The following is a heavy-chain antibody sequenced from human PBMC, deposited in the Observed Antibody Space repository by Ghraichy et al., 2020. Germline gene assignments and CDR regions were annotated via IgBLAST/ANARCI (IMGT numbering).Heavy chain of an antibody. V-gene: IGHV4-61*02. J-gene: IGHJ4*02. CDR2: IFASGSV. Sequence: SQTLSLTCSVSGVSISSGTYYWSWIRQSPGKGLEWIGRIFASGSVSYNPSLKSRLTLSMDTSKNQFSLKLTSVSAADTAVYYCARGPGTTKPQFDYWGQGTLVTVSS. CDR3: ARGPGTTKPQFDY. CDR1: GVSISSGTYY. D-gene: IGHD1-14*01.